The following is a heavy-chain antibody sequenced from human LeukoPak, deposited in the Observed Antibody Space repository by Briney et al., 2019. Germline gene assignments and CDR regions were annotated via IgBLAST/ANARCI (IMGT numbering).Heavy chain of an antibody. CDR1: GITLSNYG. CDR3: ARAQVGTPTDC. V-gene: IGHV3-23*01. CDR2: ISDTGGRT. D-gene: IGHD1-26*01. Sequence: GGSLRLSCAVSGITLSNYGMTWVRQAPGKGLEWVAGISDTGGRTNYADSVKGRFTISRDNPKNTLYLQMNSLRAEDTAVYYCARAQVGTPTDCWGQGTLVTVSS. J-gene: IGHJ4*02.